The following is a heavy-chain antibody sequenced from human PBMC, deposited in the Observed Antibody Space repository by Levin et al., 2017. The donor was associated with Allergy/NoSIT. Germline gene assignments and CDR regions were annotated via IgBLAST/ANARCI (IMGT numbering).Heavy chain of an antibody. J-gene: IGHJ4*02. CDR1: GYAFSNYA. CDR3: AKDGGSHWHYFDY. D-gene: IGHD1-1*01. Sequence: PGESLKISCKASGYAFSNYAIHWVRQAPGQRLEWMGWVNGGNGNTRYSQKFQGRVTITRDTSASTAYMELSSLRSEDTAMYYCAKDGGSHWHYFDYWGQGTLVTVSS. CDR2: VNGGNGNT. V-gene: IGHV1-3*01.